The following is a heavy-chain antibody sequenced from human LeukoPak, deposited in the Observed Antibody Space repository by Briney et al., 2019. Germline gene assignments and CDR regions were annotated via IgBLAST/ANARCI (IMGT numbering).Heavy chain of an antibody. V-gene: IGHV1-58*01. Sequence: SVRVSCKASGFTFISSVVQWARQARGQRPEWIGWIVVGSGNTNYAKEFQERVTITRDMSTSTAYMELSSLSSEDTAVYYCAAENRGTWFHPWGQGTLVTVSS. CDR2: IVVGSGNT. J-gene: IGHJ5*02. CDR1: GFTFISSV. CDR3: AAENRGTWFHP.